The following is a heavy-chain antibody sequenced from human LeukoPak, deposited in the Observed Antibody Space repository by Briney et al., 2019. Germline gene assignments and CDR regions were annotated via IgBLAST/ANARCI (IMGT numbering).Heavy chain of an antibody. J-gene: IGHJ5*02. Sequence: LSLTCTVSGGAISSGGYYWNWVRQAPGKGLEWVAHSSYDRTTIYYADSVKDRFTISRDNAKNSLYLQMNSLRDEDTAVYYCARWEGSGWHLAWGQGTLVTVSS. CDR1: GGAISSGGYY. D-gene: IGHD6-19*01. CDR2: SSYDRTTI. V-gene: IGHV3-48*02. CDR3: ARWEGSGWHLA.